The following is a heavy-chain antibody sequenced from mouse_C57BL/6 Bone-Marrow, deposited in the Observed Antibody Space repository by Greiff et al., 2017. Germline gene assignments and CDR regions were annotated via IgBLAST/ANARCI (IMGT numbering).Heavy chain of an antibody. Sequence: QVQLQQPGAELVRPGTSVKLSCKASGYTFTSYWMHWVKQRPGQGLEWIGVIDPSDSYTNYNQKFKGKATLTVDTCSSTAYMQLSSLTAEDSAVYYCARGRYGYSWFAYWGQGTLVTVSA. J-gene: IGHJ3*01. CDR1: GYTFTSYW. CDR3: ARGRYGYSWFAY. D-gene: IGHD2-2*01. V-gene: IGHV1-59*01. CDR2: IDPSDSYT.